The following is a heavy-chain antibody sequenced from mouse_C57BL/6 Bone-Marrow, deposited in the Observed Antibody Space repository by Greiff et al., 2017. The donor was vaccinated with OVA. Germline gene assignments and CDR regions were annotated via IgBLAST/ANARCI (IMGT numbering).Heavy chain of an antibody. CDR3: AREGITTVVATRD. CDR2: IYPRSGNT. CDR1: GYTFTSYG. Sequence: QVQLKESGAELAKPGASVKLSCKASGYTFTSYGISWVKQRTGQGLEWIGEIYPRSGNTYYNEKFKGKATLTADKSSSTAYMELRSLTSEDSAVYFCAREGITTVVATRDWGQGTLVTVSA. V-gene: IGHV1-81*01. J-gene: IGHJ3*01. D-gene: IGHD1-1*01.